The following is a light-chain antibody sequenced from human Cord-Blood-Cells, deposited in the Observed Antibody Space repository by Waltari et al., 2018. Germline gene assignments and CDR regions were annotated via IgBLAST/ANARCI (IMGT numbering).Light chain of an antibody. CDR1: SSDVGGYNY. CDR3: CSYAGSYTFV. J-gene: IGLJ1*01. V-gene: IGLV2-11*01. CDR2: DVS. Sequence: QSALTQPRSVSGSPGQSVTISCTGTSSDVGGYNYVSWYQQHPGKAPKLMIYDVSKRPSGFPDRFSGSMSGNTASLTISWLQAEDEADYYCCSYAGSYTFVFGTGTKVTVL.